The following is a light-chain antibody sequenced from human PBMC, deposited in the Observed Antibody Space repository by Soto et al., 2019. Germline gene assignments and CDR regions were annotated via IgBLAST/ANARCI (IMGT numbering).Light chain of an antibody. CDR2: GAS. V-gene: IGKV3-20*01. J-gene: IGKJ1*01. Sequence: EIVLTQSPGTLSLSPGERATLSCRASQSVSNYLAWYQQKPGQAPRLLIYGASRRATVIPDRFSGSGSGTDFTLTISRLEPEDFAVYYCQQYGGSPQTFGQGTNVE. CDR1: QSVSNY. CDR3: QQYGGSPQT.